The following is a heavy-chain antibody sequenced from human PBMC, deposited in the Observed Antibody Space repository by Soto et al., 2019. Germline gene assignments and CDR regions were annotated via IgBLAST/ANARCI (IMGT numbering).Heavy chain of an antibody. CDR2: ISYDGSKK. J-gene: IGHJ4*02. CDR1: GFTFHSYD. D-gene: IGHD3-10*01. Sequence: QVQLVESGGGVGQPGRSLRLSCAASGFTFHSYDMHWVRQAPGKGLEWVAVISYDGSKKYYADSVKGRFTVSRDNSENTLYLQMNSLRAEDTALYYCAKERRGRGSFDYWGQGTLVTVSS. V-gene: IGHV3-30*18. CDR3: AKERRGRGSFDY.